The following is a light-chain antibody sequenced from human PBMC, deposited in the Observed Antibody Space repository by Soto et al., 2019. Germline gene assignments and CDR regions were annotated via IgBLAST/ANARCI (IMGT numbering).Light chain of an antibody. J-gene: IGKJ1*01. CDR3: LQDYNYPRT. CDR1: QGIRND. Sequence: AIQMTQSPSSLSASVGDRVTITCRASQGIRNDLGWYQQKPGRVPKLLIYAASTLQSGVPSRFSGSGSGTDFTLTISSLQPKDFATYYCLQDYNYPRTFGQGTKVEIK. V-gene: IGKV1-6*01. CDR2: AAS.